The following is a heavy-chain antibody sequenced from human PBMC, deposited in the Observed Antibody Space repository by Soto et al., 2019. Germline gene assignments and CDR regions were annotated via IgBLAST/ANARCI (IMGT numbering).Heavy chain of an antibody. Sequence: EVQLVESGGGLIQPGGSLRLSCAASGFIVSRNYMSWVRQAPGKGLEWVSVIYAGASTYYADSVKGRFTISRDNSKNTLDLKMNSLGAEDAAVYYCVRDNWPGGYFDHWGQGTLVAVSS. V-gene: IGHV3-53*01. CDR1: GFIVSRNY. CDR2: IYAGAST. J-gene: IGHJ4*02. CDR3: VRDNWPGGYFDH.